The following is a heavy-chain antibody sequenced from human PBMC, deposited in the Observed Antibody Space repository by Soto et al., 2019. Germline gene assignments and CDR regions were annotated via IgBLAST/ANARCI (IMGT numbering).Heavy chain of an antibody. D-gene: IGHD3-16*01. CDR3: ARHTSGDYYYYYGMDV. CDR1: GGSISSSSYY. V-gene: IGHV4-39*01. CDR2: IYYSGST. J-gene: IGHJ6*02. Sequence: SETLSLTCTVSGGSISSSSYYWGWIRQPPGKGLEWIGSIYYSGSTYYNPSPKSRVTISVDTSKNQFSLKLSSVTAADTAVYYCARHTSGDYYYYYGMDVWGQGTTVTVSS.